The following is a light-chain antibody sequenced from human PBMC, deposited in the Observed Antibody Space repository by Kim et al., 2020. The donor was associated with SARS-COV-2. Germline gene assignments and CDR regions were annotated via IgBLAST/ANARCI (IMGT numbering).Light chain of an antibody. J-gene: IGKJ1*01. V-gene: IGKV4-1*01. CDR1: QSLLHSSNNNNY. Sequence: ATINCKSSQSLLHSSNNNNYLAWCQQKPGQPPKLLIYWASTRESGVPDRISGSGSGTDFTLTISSLQAEDVAHYYCQQYFRTPWTFGQGTKVEIK. CDR3: QQYFRTPWT. CDR2: WAS.